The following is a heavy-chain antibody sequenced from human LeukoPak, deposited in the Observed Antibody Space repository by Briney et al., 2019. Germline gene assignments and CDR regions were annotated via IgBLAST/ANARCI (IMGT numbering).Heavy chain of an antibody. J-gene: IGHJ4*02. Sequence: GRSLRLSCAASGFTFSSYDMHWVRQAPGKGPEWVAIIRYDGSNENYADSVKGRFTISRDNSKKTLYLQMNSLRAEDTAVYYCARSRYNLDYWGQGTLVTGSS. CDR1: GFTFSSYD. CDR2: IRYDGSNE. D-gene: IGHD5-24*01. CDR3: ARSRYNLDY. V-gene: IGHV3-33*01.